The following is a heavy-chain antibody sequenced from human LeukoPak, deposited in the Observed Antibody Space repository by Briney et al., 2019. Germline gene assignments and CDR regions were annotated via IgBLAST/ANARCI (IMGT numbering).Heavy chain of an antibody. J-gene: IGHJ6*02. CDR2: IYHSGRT. Sequence: SETLCLTCAVSGGSISSGGYSWSWIRQPPGKGLEWIGYIYHSGRTYYNPSLKSRVTISVDRSRNQFSLKLSSVTAADTAVYYCARGRCSSTSCHYYYYYGMDVWGQGTTVTVSS. CDR1: GGSISSGGYS. D-gene: IGHD2-2*01. V-gene: IGHV4-30-2*01. CDR3: ARGRCSSTSCHYYYYYGMDV.